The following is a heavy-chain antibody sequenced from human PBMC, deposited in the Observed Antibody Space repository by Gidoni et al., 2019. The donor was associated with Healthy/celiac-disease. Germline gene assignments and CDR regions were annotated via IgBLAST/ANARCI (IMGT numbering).Heavy chain of an antibody. CDR1: GFTFSRYW. D-gene: IGHD6-13*01. J-gene: IGHJ5*02. V-gene: IGHV3-74*01. CDR2: INSDGSST. CDR3: ARAVIGLAAAGMT. Sequence: EVQLVESVGGLVQPGGSLRLSCPASGFTFSRYWMHWVRQAPGKGLVWVSRINSDGSSTSYADSVKGRFTISRDNAKNTLYLQMNSLRAEDTAVYYCARAVIGLAAAGMTWGQGTLVTVSS.